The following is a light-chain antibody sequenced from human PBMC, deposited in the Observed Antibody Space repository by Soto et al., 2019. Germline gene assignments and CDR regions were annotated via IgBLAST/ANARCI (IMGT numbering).Light chain of an antibody. V-gene: IGKV3-20*01. CDR3: RQYGRSLEFA. Sequence: IVLTQSPGTLSLSPGERATLSCRASQTASSNFLAWYQEKPGQGPRLLIYGASTRATGIPDRFSGSGSGTDFTLTISRLDPEDFAVYYCRQYGRSLEFAVGGGTKVDIK. CDR1: QTASSNF. J-gene: IGKJ4*01. CDR2: GAS.